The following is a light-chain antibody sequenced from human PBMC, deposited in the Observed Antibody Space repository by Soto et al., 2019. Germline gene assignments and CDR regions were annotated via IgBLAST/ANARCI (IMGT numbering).Light chain of an antibody. CDR3: QQYNSSPWT. Sequence: DIQMTQSPSTLFASVGDTVTITCRASQSISAWLAWYQQRPGKAPKLLIYKMSASERGVPSRFSGSGSGTEFTLTISSLQPEDFATYYWQQYNSSPWTFGQGTKVEIK. V-gene: IGKV1-5*03. CDR1: QSISAW. CDR2: KMS. J-gene: IGKJ1*01.